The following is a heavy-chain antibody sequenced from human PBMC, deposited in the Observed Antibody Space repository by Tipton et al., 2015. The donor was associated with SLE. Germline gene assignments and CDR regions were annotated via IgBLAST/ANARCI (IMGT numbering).Heavy chain of an antibody. CDR1: GFTFSSYA. CDR3: AKDHIRFASEYSSSSADY. Sequence: SLRLSCAASGFTFSSYAMHWVRQAPGKGLEWVAVISYDGSNKYYADSVKGRFTISRDNSKNTLYLQMNSLRAEDTAVYYCAKDHIRFASEYSSSSADYWGQGTLVTVSS. D-gene: IGHD6-6*01. V-gene: IGHV3-30*04. J-gene: IGHJ4*02. CDR2: ISYDGSNK.